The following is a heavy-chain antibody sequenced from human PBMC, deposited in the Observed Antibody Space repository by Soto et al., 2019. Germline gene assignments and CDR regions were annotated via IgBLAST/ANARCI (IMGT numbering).Heavy chain of an antibody. CDR3: ASHQCIINICKAFDI. Sequence: QLQLQESGPGLVKPSETLSLTCTVSGGSISPYYWSWVRQPPGKGLEWIVYLYYNGITNYNPYLKCRVTILVGPSKNQFSLRRSYVTAADTAVYYCASHQCIINICKAFDIWGTWSMVIVSS. CDR1: GGSISPYY. CDR2: LYYNGIT. D-gene: IGHD3-3*02. V-gene: IGHV4-59*01. J-gene: IGHJ3*02.